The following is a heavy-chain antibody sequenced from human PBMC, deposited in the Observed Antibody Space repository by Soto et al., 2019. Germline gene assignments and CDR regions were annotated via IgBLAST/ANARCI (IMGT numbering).Heavy chain of an antibody. CDR2: INRDGSST. CDR1: GFSFSEYW. V-gene: IGHV3-74*01. D-gene: IGHD3-22*01. J-gene: IGHJ3*02. CDR3: SKGGYYSYDAFDI. Sequence: GGSLRLSCAASGFSFSEYWTHWVRQAPGKGLMWVSRINRDGSSTSYADSVKGRFIISRDNAKNTLDLQMNSLRAEDTAVYYCSKGGYYSYDAFDIWGQGTMVTVSS.